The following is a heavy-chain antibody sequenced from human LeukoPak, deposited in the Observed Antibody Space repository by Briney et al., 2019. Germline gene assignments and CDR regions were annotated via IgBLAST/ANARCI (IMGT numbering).Heavy chain of an antibody. CDR1: GGSITNSY. CDR2: INYSGST. V-gene: IGHV4-59*01. CDR3: ARDPLSTNDFDI. D-gene: IGHD1-1*01. J-gene: IGHJ3*02. Sequence: PSATLSLTCTVSGGSITNSYWNWIRQSPGKGLEWIGYINYSGSTSYNPSLKSRVTISVDTSKNQFSLKLSSVTAADTAVYFCARDPLSTNDFDIWGQGTMVTVSS.